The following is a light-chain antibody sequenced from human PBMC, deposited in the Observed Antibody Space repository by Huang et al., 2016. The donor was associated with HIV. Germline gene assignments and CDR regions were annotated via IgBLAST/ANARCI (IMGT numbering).Light chain of an antibody. CDR2: GAS. V-gene: IGKV3-15*01. J-gene: IGKJ1*01. CDR3: HHYSNWPPTWT. CDR1: QGVAQH. Sequence: EIVMTQSPATLSVSPGERATLSCRARQGVAQHFAWYQQKPGQAPRLLIYGASTRATGIPARFRGSGSGTEFTLTISSLQSEDFAVYYCHHYSNWPPTWTFGQGTKVEIK.